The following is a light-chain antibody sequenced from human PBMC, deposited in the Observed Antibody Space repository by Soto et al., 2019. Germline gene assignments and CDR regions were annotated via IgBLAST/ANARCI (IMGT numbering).Light chain of an antibody. Sequence: QSVLTQPHSASGTPGQRVTISCSGSSSNIGTSSVHWFQQLPGTAPKLLISTTNQRPSGVPERFSGSKSGTSASLAISGLQSEDEADYHCAACDDSLNGHVFGTGTKLTVL. CDR2: TTN. V-gene: IGLV1-44*01. J-gene: IGLJ1*01. CDR3: AACDDSLNGHV. CDR1: SSNIGTSS.